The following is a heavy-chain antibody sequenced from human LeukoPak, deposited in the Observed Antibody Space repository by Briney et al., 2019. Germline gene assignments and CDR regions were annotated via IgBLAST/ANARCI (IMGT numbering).Heavy chain of an antibody. CDR2: ISYDGSNK. V-gene: IGHV3-30*18. Sequence: PGGSLRLSCAASGFTFSTFSMNWVRQAPGKGLEWVAVISYDGSNKYYADSVKGRFTISRDNSKNTLYLQMNSLRAEDTAVYYCAKDWAWEGDYWGQGTLVTVSS. J-gene: IGHJ4*02. CDR3: AKDWAWEGDY. D-gene: IGHD1-26*01. CDR1: GFTFSTFS.